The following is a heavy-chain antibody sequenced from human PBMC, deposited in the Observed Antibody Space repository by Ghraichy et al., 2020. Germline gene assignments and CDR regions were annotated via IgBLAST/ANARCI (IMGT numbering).Heavy chain of an antibody. V-gene: IGHV5-51*01. Sequence: GESLNISCKGSEYSFSSYWIGWVRQLPGKGLEWMGIIYPGDSDTRYSPSFQGQATMSADRSISTAHLQWSSLKASDTAMYYCARQEGSGWFLDYWGQGTLVTVSS. D-gene: IGHD6-19*01. CDR1: EYSFSSYW. CDR3: ARQEGSGWFLDY. CDR2: IYPGDSDT. J-gene: IGHJ4*02.